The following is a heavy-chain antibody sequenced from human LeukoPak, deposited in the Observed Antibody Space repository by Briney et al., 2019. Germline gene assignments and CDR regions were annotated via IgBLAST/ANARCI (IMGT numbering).Heavy chain of an antibody. CDR3: ARCRPAAISNWVDA. CDR2: INPNSGGT. V-gene: IGHV1-2*02. J-gene: IGHJ5*02. CDR1: GYTFTGYY. D-gene: IGHD2-2*02. Sequence: ASVKLSCKASGYTFTGYYMHWVRHAPGQGLERMGWINPNSGGTNYAQKFQGRVTMTRDTSISTAYMELSRLRADDTAVYYFARCRPAAISNWVDAWGQGALVTV.